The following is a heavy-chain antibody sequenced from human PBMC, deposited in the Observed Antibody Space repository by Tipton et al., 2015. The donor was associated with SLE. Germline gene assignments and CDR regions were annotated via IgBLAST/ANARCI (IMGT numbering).Heavy chain of an antibody. J-gene: IGHJ4*02. V-gene: IGHV3-30*02. CDR1: GFTFSSYG. Sequence: SLRLSCAASGFTFSSYGMHWVRQAPGKGLEWVAFIRYDGSNKYYADSVKGRFTISRDNSKNTLYLQMNSLRAEDTAVYYCAKDSRLGVVVVPAPDGYFDYWGQGTLVTVSS. D-gene: IGHD2-2*01. CDR3: AKDSRLGVVVVPAPDGYFDY. CDR2: IRYDGSNK.